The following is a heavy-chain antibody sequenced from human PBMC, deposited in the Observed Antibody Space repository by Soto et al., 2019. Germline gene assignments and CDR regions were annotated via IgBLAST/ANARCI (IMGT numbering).Heavy chain of an antibody. CDR3: AKSKPLDDTIFGVDYYFDY. V-gene: IGHV3-23*01. D-gene: IGHD3-3*01. J-gene: IGHJ4*02. CDR2: ISGSGGST. CDR1: GFTFSSYA. Sequence: GGSLRLSCAASGFTFSSYAMSWVRQAPGKGLEWVSAISGSGGSTYYADSVKGRFTISRDNSKNTLYLQMNSLRAEDTAVYYCAKSKPLDDTIFGVDYYFDYWGQGTLVTVSS.